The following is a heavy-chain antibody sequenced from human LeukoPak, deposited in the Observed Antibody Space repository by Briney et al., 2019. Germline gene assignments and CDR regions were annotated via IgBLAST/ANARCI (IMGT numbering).Heavy chain of an antibody. J-gene: IGHJ4*02. CDR3: TTGWGLLRFRDH. CDR1: GFTFSNAW. D-gene: IGHD1-26*01. Sequence: GGSLRLSCAASGFTFSNAWMSWVRQAPGKGLEWVGRIKSKTDGGTTDYAAPVKGRFTISRDDSKNTLYLQMNSLKTEDTAVYYCTTGWGLLRFRDHWGQGTLVTVSS. V-gene: IGHV3-15*01. CDR2: IKSKTDGGTT.